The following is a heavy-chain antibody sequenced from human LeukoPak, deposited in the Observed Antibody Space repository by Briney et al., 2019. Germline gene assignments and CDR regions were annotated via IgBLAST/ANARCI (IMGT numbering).Heavy chain of an antibody. Sequence: GASVKVPCKASGYTFTGYYMHWVRQAPGQGLEWMGWINPNSGGTNYVQKFQGRVTMTRDTSISTAYMELSRLRSDDTAVYYCARGVATIVAYHMDVWGKGTTVTVSS. J-gene: IGHJ6*03. V-gene: IGHV1-2*02. CDR2: INPNSGGT. CDR3: ARGVATIVAYHMDV. CDR1: GYTFTGYY. D-gene: IGHD5-12*01.